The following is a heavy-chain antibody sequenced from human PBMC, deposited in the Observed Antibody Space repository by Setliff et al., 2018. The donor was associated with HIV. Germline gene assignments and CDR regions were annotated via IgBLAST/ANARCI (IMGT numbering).Heavy chain of an antibody. CDR1: GFTFSSYA. D-gene: IGHD5-18*01. V-gene: IGHV3-23*01. Sequence: GGSLRLSCAASGFTFSSYAMTWVRQAPGKGLEWVASITGSGISTYHADFVKGRFTISRDNSKNILSLQMNSLRAEDTAVYYCAKDAGSYSYVHEYFQHWGQGTLVTVSS. CDR2: ITGSGIST. J-gene: IGHJ1*01. CDR3: AKDAGSYSYVHEYFQH.